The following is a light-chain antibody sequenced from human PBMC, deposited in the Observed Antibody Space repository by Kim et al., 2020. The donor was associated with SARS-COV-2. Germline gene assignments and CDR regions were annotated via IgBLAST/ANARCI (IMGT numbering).Light chain of an antibody. Sequence: APGERGTRCCGAGQKVTTSYLAWYQHKAGQATRRLIYGASSRATGIPDRVSGSGSGTDFTLTISRLEPEDFAVYYCQQFVSSPITFGQGTRLEIK. V-gene: IGKV3-20*01. CDR1: QKVTTSY. CDR2: GAS. J-gene: IGKJ5*01. CDR3: QQFVSSPIT.